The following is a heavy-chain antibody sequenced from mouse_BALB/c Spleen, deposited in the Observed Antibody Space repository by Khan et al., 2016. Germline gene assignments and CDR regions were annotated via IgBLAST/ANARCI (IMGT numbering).Heavy chain of an antibody. CDR3: ASLLWLRRGFAY. D-gene: IGHD2-2*01. Sequence: EVQLQESGPSLVKPSQTLSLTCSVTGDSITSGYWNWIRKFPGNKLEYMGYISYSGSTYYNPSLNSRISITRDTSTNQYYLQLNSVTTEDTATYYCASLLWLRRGFAYWGQGTLVTVSA. V-gene: IGHV3-8*02. CDR1: GDSITSGY. J-gene: IGHJ3*01. CDR2: ISYSGST.